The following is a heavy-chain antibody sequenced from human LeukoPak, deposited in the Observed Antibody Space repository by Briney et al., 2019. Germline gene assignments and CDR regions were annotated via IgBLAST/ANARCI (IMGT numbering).Heavy chain of an antibody. J-gene: IGHJ5*02. CDR2: FDPEDGET. CDR3: ATRLRYFDPFDP. V-gene: IGHV1-24*01. CDR1: GYTFTSYG. Sequence: ASVKVSCKASGYTFTSYGISWVRQAPGKGLEWMGGFDPEDGETIYAQKFQGRVTMTEDTSTDTAYMELSSLRSEDTAVYYCATRLRYFDPFDPWGQGTLVTVSS. D-gene: IGHD3-9*01.